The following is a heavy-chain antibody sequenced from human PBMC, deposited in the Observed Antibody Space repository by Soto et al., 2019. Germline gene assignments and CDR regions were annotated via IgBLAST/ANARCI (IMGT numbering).Heavy chain of an antibody. Sequence: GGSLRLSCAASGFTFSNYNMNWVRQAPGKGLEWLSYISSYSSTKYYADSVEGRFTISRDNAKNSLFLQMNSLRDEDTAVYYCARFPPSLVVVVGAADAFDIWGQGTVVTVSS. CDR3: ARFPPSLVVVVGAADAFDI. CDR2: ISSYSSTK. V-gene: IGHV3-48*02. J-gene: IGHJ3*02. CDR1: GFTFSNYN. D-gene: IGHD2-15*01.